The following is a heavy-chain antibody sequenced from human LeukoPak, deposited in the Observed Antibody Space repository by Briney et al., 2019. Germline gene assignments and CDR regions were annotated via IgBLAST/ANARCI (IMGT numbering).Heavy chain of an antibody. J-gene: IGHJ4*02. V-gene: IGHV1-2*02. CDR2: INPSSGDT. CDR3: VRDRYCYDSSGYRLLDY. D-gene: IGHD3-22*01. Sequence: ASVKVSCKASGYTFTGYYIHWVRQAPGQGLEWMGWINPSSGDTIYAQKFQGRVTMTRDTSISTAYMELSRLRSDDTAVYYCVRDRYCYDSSGYRLLDYWGQGTLVTVSS. CDR1: GYTFTGYY.